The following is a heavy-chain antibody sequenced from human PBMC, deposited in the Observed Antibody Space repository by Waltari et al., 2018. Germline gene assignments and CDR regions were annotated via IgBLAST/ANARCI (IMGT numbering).Heavy chain of an antibody. CDR3: ARGGMHDYYDSSGYVDY. J-gene: IGHJ4*02. V-gene: IGHV4-34*01. CDR2: INHSGST. D-gene: IGHD3-22*01. CDR1: GGSFSDYY. Sequence: QVQLQQWGAGLLKPSENLSLTCAVYGGSFSDYYWRWIRQPPGKGLEWIGEINHSGSTNYNPSLKSRVTISVDTSKNQFSLKLSSVTAADTAVYYCARGGMHDYYDSSGYVDYWGQGTLVTVSS.